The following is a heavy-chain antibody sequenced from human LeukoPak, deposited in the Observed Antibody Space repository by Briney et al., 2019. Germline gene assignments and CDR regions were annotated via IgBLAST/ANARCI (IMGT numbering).Heavy chain of an antibody. CDR3: ARQYYYDSSGTPEGWFDP. CDR2: IYYSGNT. CDR1: GDSISSSNSY. V-gene: IGHV4-39*01. Sequence: SETLSLTCTVSGDSISSSNSYWGWIRQPPGKGLEWIGSIYYSGNTYYNASLKSRVTISVDTSKNQFSLKLSSVTAADTAVYYCARQYYYDSSGTPEGWFDPWGQGTLVTVSS. D-gene: IGHD3-22*01. J-gene: IGHJ5*02.